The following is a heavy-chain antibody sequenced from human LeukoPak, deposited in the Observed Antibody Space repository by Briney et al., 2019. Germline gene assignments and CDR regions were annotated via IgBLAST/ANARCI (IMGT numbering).Heavy chain of an antibody. V-gene: IGHV1-69*13. D-gene: IGHD1-26*01. J-gene: IGHJ4*02. CDR1: GGTFSSYA. CDR3: ATDRSGSSALDY. Sequence: ASVKVSCKASGGTFSSYAISWVRQAPGQGLEWMGGIIPIFGTANYAQKFQGRVTITADESTSTAYMELSSLRSEDTAVYYCATDRSGSSALDYWGQGTLVTVSS. CDR2: IIPIFGTA.